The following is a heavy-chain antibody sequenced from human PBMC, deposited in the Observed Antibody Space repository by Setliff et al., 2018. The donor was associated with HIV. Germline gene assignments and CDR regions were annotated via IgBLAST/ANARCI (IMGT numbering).Heavy chain of an antibody. Sequence: SETLSLTCTVSGGSISSHYWSWIRQPPGKGLEWIGSIYYSGSTNYNPSLKSRVTISVDTSKNQFSLKLSSVTAADTAVYYCAREEGIVVVTATDAFDIWGQETMVTVSS. CDR1: GGSISSHY. D-gene: IGHD2-21*02. CDR2: IYYSGST. V-gene: IGHV4-59*11. CDR3: AREEGIVVVTATDAFDI. J-gene: IGHJ3*02.